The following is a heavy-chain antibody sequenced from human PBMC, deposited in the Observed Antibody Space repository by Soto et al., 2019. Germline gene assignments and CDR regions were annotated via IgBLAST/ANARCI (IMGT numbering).Heavy chain of an antibody. V-gene: IGHV1-18*01. J-gene: IGHJ4*02. D-gene: IGHD3-10*01. CDR1: GYTFTSYG. Sequence: QVQLVQSGAEVKKPGASVKVSCKASGYTFTSYGISWVRQAPGQRLEWMGWISTYNGNTKYAQKLQGGVTMTTDTSTSTAYRELRSLRSDDTAVFYCAREMVRGVGSDYWGQGTLVTVSS. CDR2: ISTYNGNT. CDR3: AREMVRGVGSDY.